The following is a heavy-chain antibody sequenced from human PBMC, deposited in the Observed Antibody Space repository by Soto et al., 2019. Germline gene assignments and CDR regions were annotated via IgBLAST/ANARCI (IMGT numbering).Heavy chain of an antibody. J-gene: IGHJ4*02. V-gene: IGHV3-23*01. Sequence: GESLKISCAASGFTFSSYAMSWVRQAPGKGLEWVSAISGSGGSTYYADSVKGRFTISRENAKNSLYLQMNNLRAEDTAVYYCARDPSGWGLDCWGQGALVTVSS. D-gene: IGHD6-19*01. CDR2: ISGSGGST. CDR1: GFTFSSYA. CDR3: ARDPSGWGLDC.